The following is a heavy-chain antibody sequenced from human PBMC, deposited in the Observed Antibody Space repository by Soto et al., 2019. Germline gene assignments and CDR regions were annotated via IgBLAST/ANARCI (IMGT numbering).Heavy chain of an antibody. CDR2: VFHSETT. CDR1: GASISSGGYS. Sequence: QLQLQESGSGLVKPSQTLSLTCAVSGASISSGGYSWSWIRQPPGRGLEWIGYVFHSETTYYNPSRKSRVTMSVDSSKHQFSLKLTSVTAADTAVYYCARGGQQFLDYWGQGTLVTVSS. D-gene: IGHD4-4*01. J-gene: IGHJ4*02. CDR3: ARGGQQFLDY. V-gene: IGHV4-30-2*01.